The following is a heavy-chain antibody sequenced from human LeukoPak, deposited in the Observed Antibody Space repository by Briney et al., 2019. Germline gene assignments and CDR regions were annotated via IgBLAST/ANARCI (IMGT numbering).Heavy chain of an antibody. CDR1: GGSISSGGYY. CDR3: ARARVNYGDYLDSGVFDY. Sequence: SETLSLTCTVSGGSISSGGYYWSWIRQHPGKGLEWIGCIYYSGSTYYNPSLKSRVTISVDTSKNQFSLKLSSVTAADTAVYYCARARVNYGDYLDSGVFDYWGQGTLVTVSS. CDR2: IYYSGST. V-gene: IGHV4-31*03. D-gene: IGHD4-17*01. J-gene: IGHJ4*02.